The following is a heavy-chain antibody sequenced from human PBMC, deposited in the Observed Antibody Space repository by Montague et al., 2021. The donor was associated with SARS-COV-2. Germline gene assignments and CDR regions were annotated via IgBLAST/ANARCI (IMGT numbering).Heavy chain of an antibody. V-gene: IGHV2-5*02. CDR2: IYWGDEK. CDR1: GFSITTSTMG. J-gene: IGHJ4*02. D-gene: IGHD3-10*01. CDR3: IHYASGSYYFHY. Sequence: PALVKPTQTLTLTCTFSGFSITTSTMGVGWIRQPPGKALEWLALIYWGDEKRFSPSLKSRLTITKDIFKDQVVPRMTNMDPVDTATYYCIHYASGSYYFHYWGQGTLVTVSS.